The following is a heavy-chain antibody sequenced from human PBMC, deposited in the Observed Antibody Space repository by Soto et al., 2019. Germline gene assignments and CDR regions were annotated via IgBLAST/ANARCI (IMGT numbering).Heavy chain of an antibody. V-gene: IGHV4-59*01. Sequence: SETLSLTCTVSGGSITSYYWSWIRQPPGKGLEWIGYIHYSGSTNYNPSLKSRVTISVDTSKNQFSLQLSSVTAADTAVYYCARDRERVEAPVTTVMDVWGQGTTVTVSS. CDR3: ARDRERVEAPVTTVMDV. CDR2: IHYSGST. D-gene: IGHD4-17*01. CDR1: GGSITSYY. J-gene: IGHJ6*02.